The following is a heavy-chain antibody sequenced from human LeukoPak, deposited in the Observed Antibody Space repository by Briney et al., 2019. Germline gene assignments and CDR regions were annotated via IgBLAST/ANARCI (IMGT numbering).Heavy chain of an antibody. CDR3: ARKTEDGYNSWSEGFDY. CDR2: IYYSGST. CDR1: GGSISSYY. Sequence: KPSETLSLTCTVSGGSISSYYWSWIWQPPGKGLEWIGYIYYSGSTNYNPSLKSRVTISVDTSKNQFSLKLSSVTAADTAVYYCARKTEDGYNSWSEGFDYWGQGTLVTVSS. D-gene: IGHD5-24*01. J-gene: IGHJ4*02. V-gene: IGHV4-59*08.